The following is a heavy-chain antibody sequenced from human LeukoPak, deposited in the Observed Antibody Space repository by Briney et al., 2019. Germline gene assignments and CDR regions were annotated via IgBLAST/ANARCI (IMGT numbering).Heavy chain of an antibody. J-gene: IGHJ4*02. CDR3: ASLGLLLWFGADY. CDR1: GGSINSTTYY. D-gene: IGHD3-10*01. Sequence: SETLSLTCTVSGGSINSTTYYWGWIRQPPGKGLEWIGTIYYSGSTYYNPSLKSRVSISLDSSKNQFSLKLSSVTASDTAIYYCASLGLLLWFGADYWGQGTLATVSS. CDR2: IYYSGST. V-gene: IGHV4-39*01.